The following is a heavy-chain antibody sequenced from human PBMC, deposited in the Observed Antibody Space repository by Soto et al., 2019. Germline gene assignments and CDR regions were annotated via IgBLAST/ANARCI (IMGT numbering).Heavy chain of an antibody. CDR1: GGSFSGYH. CDR2: INPSGSI. D-gene: IGHD4-4*01. Sequence: VQLQQWGAGLLKPSETLSLTCAVYGGSFSGYHWSWFRQPPGKGMEWIGEINPSGSINYNPSPKRRVTISVATSKTQFSLSLSSVTAAETTVYYCATFVGATTVTRGSPRDYWGQGTRVNVSS. V-gene: IGHV4-34*01. CDR3: ATFVGATTVTRGSPRDY. J-gene: IGHJ4*02.